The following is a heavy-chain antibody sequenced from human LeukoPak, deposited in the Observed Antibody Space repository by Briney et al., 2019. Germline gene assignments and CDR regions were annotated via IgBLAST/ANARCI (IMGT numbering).Heavy chain of an antibody. J-gene: IGHJ5*02. D-gene: IGHD1-26*01. V-gene: IGHV1-69*13. CDR1: GGTFSSYA. Sequence: GASVKVSCKASGGTFSSYAISWVRQAPGQGLEWMGGIIPIFGTANYAQKFQGRVTITADESTSTAYIELSSLRSEDTAVYYCARWISGSYFWFDPWGQGTLVTVSS. CDR2: IIPIFGTA. CDR3: ARWISGSYFWFDP.